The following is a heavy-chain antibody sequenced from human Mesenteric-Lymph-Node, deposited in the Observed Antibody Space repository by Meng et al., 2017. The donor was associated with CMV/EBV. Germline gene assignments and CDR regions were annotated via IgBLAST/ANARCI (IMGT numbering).Heavy chain of an antibody. CDR1: GFTVSNNY. D-gene: IGHD3/OR15-3a*01. CDR3: ARGLVNERFEDWFYGMDV. Sequence: GESLKISCAASGFTVSNNYITWVRQAPGKGLEWVSVIYSGGSTYYLDTVRGRFTISRDSSKNTVYLQMNSLRVEDTAVYYCARGLVNERFEDWFYGMDVWGQGTSVTVSS. V-gene: IGHV3-66*02. CDR2: IYSGGST. J-gene: IGHJ6*02.